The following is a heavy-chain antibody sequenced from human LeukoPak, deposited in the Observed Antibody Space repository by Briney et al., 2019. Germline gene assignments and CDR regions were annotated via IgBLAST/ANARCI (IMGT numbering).Heavy chain of an antibody. CDR3: AKRDGYNSGYFDL. CDR1: GFTFSSYG. J-gene: IGHJ2*01. Sequence: PGGSLRLSCAASGFTFSSYGMSWVRQAPGKGLEWASGISGSGGGKYYADSVKGRFTISRDNSKNTLYLQMNSLRAEDTAVYYCAKRDGYNSGYFDLWGRGTLVTVSS. CDR2: ISGSGGGK. V-gene: IGHV3-23*01. D-gene: IGHD5-24*01.